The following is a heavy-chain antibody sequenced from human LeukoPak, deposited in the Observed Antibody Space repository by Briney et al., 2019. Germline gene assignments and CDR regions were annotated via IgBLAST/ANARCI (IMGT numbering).Heavy chain of an antibody. Sequence: GGSLRLSCAASGFTFSSYAMSWVRQAPGKGLEWVSAISGSGGSTYYADSVKGRFTISRDNAKNLLYLQMNSLRAEDTAVYYCARERWDYSIDYWGQGTLVTVSS. J-gene: IGHJ4*02. CDR3: ARERWDYSIDY. CDR1: GFTFSSYA. V-gene: IGHV3-23*01. CDR2: ISGSGGST. D-gene: IGHD4-11*01.